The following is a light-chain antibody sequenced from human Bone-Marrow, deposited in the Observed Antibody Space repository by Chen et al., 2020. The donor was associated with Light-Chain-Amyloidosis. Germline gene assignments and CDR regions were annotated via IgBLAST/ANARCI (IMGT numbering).Light chain of an antibody. CDR2: SNN. V-gene: IGLV1-44*01. CDR3: AAWDDSLNGRYV. J-gene: IGLJ1*01. Sequence: QSVLTQPPSASGTPGQRVTNSCSGSSSNIGSNTVNWYQQLPGTAPKPLIYSNNQRPSGVPDRFSGSKSGTSASLAISGLQSEDEADYYCAAWDDSLNGRYVFGTGTKVTVL. CDR1: SSNIGSNT.